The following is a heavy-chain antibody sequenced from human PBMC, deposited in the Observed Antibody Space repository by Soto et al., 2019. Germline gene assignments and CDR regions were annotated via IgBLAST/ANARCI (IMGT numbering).Heavy chain of an antibody. J-gene: IGHJ6*02. CDR1: GFTFSTYS. CDR3: AREYTAWPLDYGLDV. V-gene: IGHV3-21*01. D-gene: IGHD2-2*02. CDR2: ISSRSDI. Sequence: GGSLRLSCVGSGFTFSTYSINWVRQAPGKGLEWVSSISSRSDIYYADSVKGRFTISGDNAKNSVSLQMNSLKAEDTAVYYCAREYTAWPLDYGLDVWGQGTTVTVCS.